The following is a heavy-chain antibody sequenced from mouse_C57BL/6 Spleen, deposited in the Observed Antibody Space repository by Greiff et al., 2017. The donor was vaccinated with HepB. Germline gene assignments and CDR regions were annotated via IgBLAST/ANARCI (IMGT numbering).Heavy chain of an antibody. J-gene: IGHJ2*01. D-gene: IGHD1-1*01. CDR2: INPGSGGT. Sequence: QVQLQQSGAELVRPGTSVKVSCKASGYAFTNYLIEWVKQRPGQGLEWIGVINPGSGGTNYNEKFKGKATLTADKSSSTAYMQLSSLTSEDSAVYFWARAGGYYGSSPDYWGQGTTLTVSS. CDR3: ARAGGYYGSSPDY. CDR1: GYAFTNYL. V-gene: IGHV1-54*01.